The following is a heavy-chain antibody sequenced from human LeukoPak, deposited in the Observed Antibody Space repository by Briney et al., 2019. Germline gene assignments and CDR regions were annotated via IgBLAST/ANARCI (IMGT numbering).Heavy chain of an antibody. V-gene: IGHV4-34*01. Sequence: SETLSLTCAVYGGSFSGYYWSWIRQPPGKGLEWIGEINHSGSTNYNPSLKSRVTISVDTSKNQFSLKLSSVTAADTAVYYCASHDSSGYYYEGAFDIWGQGTMVTVSS. D-gene: IGHD3-22*01. CDR2: INHSGST. CDR3: ASHDSSGYYYEGAFDI. J-gene: IGHJ3*02. CDR1: GGSFSGYY.